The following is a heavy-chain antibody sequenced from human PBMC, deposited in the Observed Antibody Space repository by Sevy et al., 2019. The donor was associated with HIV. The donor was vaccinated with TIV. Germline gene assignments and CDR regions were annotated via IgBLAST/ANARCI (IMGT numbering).Heavy chain of an antibody. CDR2: ISGSGGSK. CDR1: GFTFSSYA. J-gene: IGHJ6*02. Sequence: GGSLRLSCAASGFTFSSYAMSWVRQAPGKGLEWVSAISGSGGSKYYADSVKGRFTIARDNSKNTLYLQMNSLRAEDTAVYYCAKDLVGGGRNYYDSSGYYGWDYYGMDVWGQGTTVTVSS. V-gene: IGHV3-23*01. CDR3: AKDLVGGGRNYYDSSGYYGWDYYGMDV. D-gene: IGHD3-22*01.